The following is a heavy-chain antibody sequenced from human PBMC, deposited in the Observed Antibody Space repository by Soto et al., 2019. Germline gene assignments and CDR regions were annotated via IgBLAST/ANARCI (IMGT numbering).Heavy chain of an antibody. CDR3: ARELLGYCSGGRCFDDAFDI. CDR2: TYYRSKWYN. J-gene: IGHJ3*02. Sequence: SQTLSLTCAISGDSVSSNSAAWNWIRQSPSRGLEWLGRTYYRSKWYNDYAVSVKSRITINPDTSKNQFSLQLNSVTPEDTAVYYCARELLGYCSGGRCFDDAFDIWGQGTMVTVSS. D-gene: IGHD2-15*01. V-gene: IGHV6-1*01. CDR1: GDSVSSNSAA.